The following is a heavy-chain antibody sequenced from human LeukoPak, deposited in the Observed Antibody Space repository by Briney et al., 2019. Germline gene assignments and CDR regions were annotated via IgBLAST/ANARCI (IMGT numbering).Heavy chain of an antibody. CDR2: INHSGST. Sequence: GSLRLSCAASGFTFSNYAMSWIRQPPGKGLEWIGEINHSGSTNYNPSLKSRVTISVDTSKNQFSLKLSSVTAADTAVYYCARGVAPDTVVVPAATRGLDYWGQGTLVTVSS. D-gene: IGHD2-2*01. CDR3: ARGVAPDTVVVPAATRGLDY. J-gene: IGHJ4*02. V-gene: IGHV4-34*01. CDR1: GFTFSNYA.